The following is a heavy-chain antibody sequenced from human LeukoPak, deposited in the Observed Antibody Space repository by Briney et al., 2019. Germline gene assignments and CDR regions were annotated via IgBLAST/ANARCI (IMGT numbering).Heavy chain of an antibody. Sequence: ASVKVSCKASGYTFTGCYMHWVRQAPGQGLEWMGWISPNSGGTNYAQKFQGRVTMTRDTSISTAYMELSRLRSDDTAVYYCARYYGRIQLWLDPSPSCDYWGQGTLVTVSS. CDR1: GYTFTGCY. J-gene: IGHJ4*02. V-gene: IGHV1-2*02. CDR2: ISPNSGGT. D-gene: IGHD5-18*01. CDR3: ARYYGRIQLWLDPSPSCDY.